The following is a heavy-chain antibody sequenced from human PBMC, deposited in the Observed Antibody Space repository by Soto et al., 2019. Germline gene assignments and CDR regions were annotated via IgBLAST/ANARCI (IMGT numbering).Heavy chain of an antibody. CDR2: INHSGST. V-gene: IGHV4-34*01. CDR1: GGSFSGYY. J-gene: IGHJ4*02. D-gene: IGHD6-19*01. Sequence: SETLSLTCAVYGGSFSGYYWSWISQPPGKGLEWIGEINHSGSTNYNPSLKSRVTISVDTSKNQFSLKLRSVTAADTAVYYCARCWISQWLVRPFHYLGQGTLVTVSS. CDR3: ARCWISQWLVRPFHY.